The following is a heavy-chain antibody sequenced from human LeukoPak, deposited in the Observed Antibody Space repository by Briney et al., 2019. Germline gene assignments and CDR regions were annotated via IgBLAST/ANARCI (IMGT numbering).Heavy chain of an antibody. CDR3: ARHRAYSSSSPFDY. Sequence: GGSLRLSCAASGXTFSSYSMNWVRQAPGKGLEWVSSISSSSNYIYYADSVKGRFTISRDNAKNSLYLQMNSLRDEDTAIYYCARHRAYSSSSPFDYWGQGTLVTVSS. V-gene: IGHV3-21*01. D-gene: IGHD6-6*01. J-gene: IGHJ4*02. CDR1: GXTFSSYS. CDR2: ISSSSNYI.